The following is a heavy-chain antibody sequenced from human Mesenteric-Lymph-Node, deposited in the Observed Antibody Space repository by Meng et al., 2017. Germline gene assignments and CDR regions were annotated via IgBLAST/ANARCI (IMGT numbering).Heavy chain of an antibody. V-gene: IGHV4-4*03. CDR3: GRDQGRELINH. CDR1: GDYISSDIW. Sequence: GPGWAKPPGPLSLTCTVSGDYISSDIWWSWVRQPPGKGLEWIGEVYHRGDTNYNPSLKSRVDISVDKSKNQFYLSLFSVTAADTAVYYCGRDQGRELINHWGQGTLVTVSS. D-gene: IGHD1-7*01. CDR2: VYHRGDT. J-gene: IGHJ4*02.